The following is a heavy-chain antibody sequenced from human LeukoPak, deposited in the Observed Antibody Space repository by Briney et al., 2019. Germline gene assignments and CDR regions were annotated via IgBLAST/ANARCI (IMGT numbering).Heavy chain of an antibody. CDR2: IYPGDSDT. V-gene: IGHV5-51*01. CDR3: ARVILYGSGSYYYGDY. D-gene: IGHD3-10*01. Sequence: GESLKICCKGSGYSFTSYWIGWVRQMPGKGLEWVGIIYPGDSDTRYCPSFQGQVTISADKSISTAYLQWSSLKASDTAMYYCARVILYGSGSYYYGDYWGQGTLVTVSS. CDR1: GYSFTSYW. J-gene: IGHJ4*02.